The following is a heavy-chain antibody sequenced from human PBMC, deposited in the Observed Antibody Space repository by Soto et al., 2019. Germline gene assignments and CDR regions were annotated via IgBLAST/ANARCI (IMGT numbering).Heavy chain of an antibody. V-gene: IGHV1-8*01. D-gene: IGHD2-2*01. J-gene: IGHJ6*02. CDR1: GYTFTSYD. Sequence: ASVKVSCKASGYTFTSYDINWVRQATGQGLEWMGWMNPNSGNTGYAQKFQGRVTMTRNTSISTAYMELSSLRSEDTAVYYCARFVVVVPAGYYGMDVWGQGTTVTVS. CDR2: MNPNSGNT. CDR3: ARFVVVVPAGYYGMDV.